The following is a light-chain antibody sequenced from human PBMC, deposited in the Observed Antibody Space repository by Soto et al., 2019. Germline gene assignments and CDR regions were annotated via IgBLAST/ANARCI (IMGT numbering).Light chain of an antibody. J-gene: IGKJ4*01. Sequence: ARDRDSITCLASQGFNSYLAWYQQKPGRDPKLLIYAASTLQSGVPSRFSGSGSGTEFTFTMRSLQPEDTATYYCQHPHKPPGTVGGGTKVDIK. V-gene: IGKV1-9*01. CDR3: QHPHKPPGT. CDR2: AAS. CDR1: QGFNSY.